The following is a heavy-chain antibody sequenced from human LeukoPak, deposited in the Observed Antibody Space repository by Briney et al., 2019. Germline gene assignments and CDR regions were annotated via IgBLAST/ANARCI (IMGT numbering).Heavy chain of an antibody. CDR3: ARKHSYRQTPFDY. CDR1: GGSFSGYY. D-gene: IGHD5-18*01. Sequence: SETLSLTCAVYGGSFSGYYWSWIRQPPGKGLEWIGEINHSGSTNYNPSLKSRVTISVDTYKNKFSLKLSSVTAADPAVYYCARKHSYRQTPFDYWGQGTLVTVSS. CDR2: INHSGST. V-gene: IGHV4-34*01. J-gene: IGHJ4*02.